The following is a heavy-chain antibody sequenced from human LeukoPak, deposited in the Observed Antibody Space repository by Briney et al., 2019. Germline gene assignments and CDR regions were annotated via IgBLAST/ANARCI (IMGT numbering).Heavy chain of an antibody. V-gene: IGHV3-23*01. CDR2: ISGSGGST. J-gene: IGHJ4*02. CDR1: GFTFRSYA. CDR3: AKDPFYYDSSGYPRPFDY. D-gene: IGHD3-22*01. Sequence: GGSLRLSCAASGFTFRSYAVTWVRQTPGKGLEWVSAISGSGGSTYYADSVKGRFTISRDNSKNTLYLQMNSLRAEDTAVYYCAKDPFYYDSSGYPRPFDYRGQGTLVTVSS.